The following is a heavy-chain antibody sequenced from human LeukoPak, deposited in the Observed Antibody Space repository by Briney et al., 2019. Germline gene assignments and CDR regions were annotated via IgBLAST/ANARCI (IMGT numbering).Heavy chain of an antibody. D-gene: IGHD1-26*01. CDR3: ARATRVGALDY. V-gene: IGHV4-4*02. Sequence: SETLSLTCAVSGGSISXXXWWSWVRQPPGKGLEWIGEIXXXXXXXXXXXXXXXVTISVXKSKNQVSLKLSSVTAADTAVYYCARATRVGALDYWGQGTLVTVSS. J-gene: IGHJ4*02. CDR1: GGSISXXXW. CDR2: IXXXXXX.